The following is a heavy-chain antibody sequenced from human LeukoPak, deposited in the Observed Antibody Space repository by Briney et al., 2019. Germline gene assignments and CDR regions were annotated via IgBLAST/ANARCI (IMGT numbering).Heavy chain of an antibody. J-gene: IGHJ4*02. CDR3: ATLGPPYCSSASCYFNY. CDR2: TRNKANSYTT. D-gene: IGHD2-2*01. V-gene: IGHV3-72*01. Sequence: GKSLRLSCAASGFAFSSFGMDWVRQAPGKGLEWVGRTRNKANSYTTEYAASVKGRFTISRDDSKNSLYLQMNSLETGDTAVYYCATLGPPYCSSASCYFNYWGQGTLVTVSS. CDR1: GFAFSSFG.